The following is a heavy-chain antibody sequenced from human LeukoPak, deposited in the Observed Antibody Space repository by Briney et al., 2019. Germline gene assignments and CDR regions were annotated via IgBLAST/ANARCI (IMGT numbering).Heavy chain of an antibody. CDR2: INSSGGT. V-gene: IGHV4-34*01. CDR1: GGSFSGYY. Sequence: PSETLSLTCVVHGGSFSGYYWTWIRQIPGKGLEWIGEINSSGGTTYTPSLKSRVTISVDTSKNQFSLKMTSVTAADTAAYYCARESGDMMRWFDPWGQGTLVTVSS. J-gene: IGHJ5*02. CDR3: ARESGDMMRWFDP. D-gene: IGHD3-16*01.